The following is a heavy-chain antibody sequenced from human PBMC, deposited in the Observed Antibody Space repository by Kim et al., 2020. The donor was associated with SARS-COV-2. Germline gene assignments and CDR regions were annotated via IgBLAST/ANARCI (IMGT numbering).Heavy chain of an antibody. V-gene: IGHV1-69*13. CDR3: AGGEYSSTYFDY. CDR2: IIPIFGTA. Sequence: SVKVSCKASGGTFSRYAISWVRQAPGQGLEWMGGIIPIFGTANYAQKFQGRVTITADESTSIVYMELSSLRSEDTAVYYWAGGEYSSTYFDYWGQGTLVTVSS. J-gene: IGHJ4*02. D-gene: IGHD6-6*01. CDR1: GGTFSRYA.